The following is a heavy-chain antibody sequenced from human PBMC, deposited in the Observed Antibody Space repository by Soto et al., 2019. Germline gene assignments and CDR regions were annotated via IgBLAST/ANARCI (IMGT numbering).Heavy chain of an antibody. J-gene: IGHJ6*03. CDR2: ISGSGGST. V-gene: IGHV3-23*01. Sequence: VGSLRLSCAASGFTCSSYAMSWVCQAPGKGLEWVSAISGSGGSTYYADSVKGRFTISRDNSKNTLYLQMNSLRAEDTAVYYCAKDSREWSTTPYYMDVWGKGTTVTVSS. CDR3: AKDSREWSTTPYYMDV. CDR1: GFTCSSYA. D-gene: IGHD3-3*01.